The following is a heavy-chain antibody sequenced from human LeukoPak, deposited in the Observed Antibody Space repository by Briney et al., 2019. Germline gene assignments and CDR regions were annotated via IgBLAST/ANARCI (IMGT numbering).Heavy chain of an antibody. J-gene: IGHJ3*02. V-gene: IGHV3-30*18. CDR2: ISYDGSNK. CDR3: AKSDYGGDAFDI. Sequence: GGSLRLSCAASGFTFSSYGMPWVRQAPGKGLEWVAVISYDGSNKYYADSVKGPFTISRDNSKNTLYLQMNSLRAEDTAVYYCAKSDYGGDAFDIWGQGTMVTVSS. D-gene: IGHD4-23*01. CDR1: GFTFSSYG.